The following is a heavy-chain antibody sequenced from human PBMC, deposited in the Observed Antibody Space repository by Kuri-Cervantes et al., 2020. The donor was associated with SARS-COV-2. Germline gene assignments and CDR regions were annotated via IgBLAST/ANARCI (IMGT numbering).Heavy chain of an antibody. V-gene: IGHV4-38-2*01. D-gene: IGHD7-27*01. CDR3: ARTQLGMNMDV. CDR1: GYSISSGYY. J-gene: IGHJ6*03. CDR2: IYHSGST. Sequence: GSLRLSCAVSGYSISSGYYWGWIRQPPGKGLEWIGSIYHSGSTYYNPSPKSRVTISVDTSKNQFSLKLSSVTAADTAVYYCARTQLGMNMDVWGKGTTVTVSS.